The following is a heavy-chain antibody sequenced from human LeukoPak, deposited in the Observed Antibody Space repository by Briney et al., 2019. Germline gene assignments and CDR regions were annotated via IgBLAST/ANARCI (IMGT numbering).Heavy chain of an antibody. CDR3: ARDHAISVAGSGLDY. CDR1: GFTFSTYW. CDR2: SNSDGSYT. Sequence: GGSLRLSCAASGFTFSTYWMHWVRQAPGKGLVWVSRSNSDGSYTNYADSVKGRFTISRDNSKNTLYLQMNSLRAEDAAVYYCARDHAISVAGSGLDYWGQGTLVTVSA. D-gene: IGHD6-19*01. V-gene: IGHV3-74*01. J-gene: IGHJ4*02.